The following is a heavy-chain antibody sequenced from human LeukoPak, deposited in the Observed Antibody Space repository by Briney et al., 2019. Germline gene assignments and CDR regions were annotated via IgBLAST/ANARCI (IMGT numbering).Heavy chain of an antibody. V-gene: IGHV1-2*02. CDR3: ARGDYYGSPKVVAA. Sequence: ASVKVSCKASGYTFTSYGISWVRQAPGQGLEWMGWINPKSDDTNYAQKFQDRVTMTRDTSISTAYIELNLLRSDDTAVYYCARGDYYGSPKVVAAWGQGTLVTVSS. CDR2: INPKSDDT. CDR1: GYTFTSYG. J-gene: IGHJ5*02. D-gene: IGHD3-10*01.